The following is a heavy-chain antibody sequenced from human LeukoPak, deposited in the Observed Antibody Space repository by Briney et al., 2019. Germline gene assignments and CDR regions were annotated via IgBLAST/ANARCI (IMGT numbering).Heavy chain of an antibody. CDR1: GYTFTNYD. V-gene: IGHV1-8*01. Sequence: ASVKFSCKASGYTFTNYDINWVRQATGQGLEWMGWMNFNSGNTGYAQKFQGRVTMTRNTSIGTLYMELSSLKSEDTAIYYCAKVGLGNTAIHIWGQGTMVTVSS. D-gene: IGHD5-18*01. CDR2: MNFNSGNT. CDR3: AKVGLGNTAIHI. J-gene: IGHJ3*02.